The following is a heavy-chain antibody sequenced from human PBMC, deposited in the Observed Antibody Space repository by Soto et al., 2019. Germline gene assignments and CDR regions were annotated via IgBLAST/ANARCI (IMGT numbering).Heavy chain of an antibody. CDR3: AKDTATFGRFDY. D-gene: IGHD3-3*01. V-gene: IGHV3-23*01. CDR2: ISGSGTTT. J-gene: IGHJ4*02. CDR1: GFIFSSYG. Sequence: PGGSLRLSCAASGFIFSSYGMGWGRQPPGKGLEWVSAISGSGTTTYHADSVKGRFTISRDNSKNTLYLQMNSLRAEDTAVYYCAKDTATFGRFDYWGQGTLVTVSS.